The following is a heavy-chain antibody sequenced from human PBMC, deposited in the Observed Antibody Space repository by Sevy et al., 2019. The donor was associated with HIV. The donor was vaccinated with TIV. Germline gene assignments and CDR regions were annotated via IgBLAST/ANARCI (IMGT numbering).Heavy chain of an antibody. V-gene: IGHV1-2*02. D-gene: IGHD2-8*01. CDR1: GYTFTGYY. Sequence: ASVKVSCKASGYTFTGYYMHWVRQAPGQGLEWMGWINPNSGGTNYAQKFQGRVTMTMDTSISTAYMELSRLRSDDTAVYYCARDTSHCTNGVCYYYGMDVWGQGTTVTVSS. CDR3: ARDTSHCTNGVCYYYGMDV. CDR2: INPNSGGT. J-gene: IGHJ6*02.